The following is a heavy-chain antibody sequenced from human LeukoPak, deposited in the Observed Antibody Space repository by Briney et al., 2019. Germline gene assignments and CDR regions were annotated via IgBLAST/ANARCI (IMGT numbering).Heavy chain of an antibody. CDR1: GYSISSGYY. V-gene: IGHV4-38-2*02. J-gene: IGHJ4*02. D-gene: IGHD3-16*02. Sequence: PSETLSLTCTVSGYSISSGYYWGWIRQPPGKGLEWIGSIYHSGSTYYNPSLKSRVTISVDTSKNQFSLKLSSVTAADTAVYYCAREGVIFSSAPDYWGQGTLVTVSS. CDR3: AREGVIFSSAPDY. CDR2: IYHSGST.